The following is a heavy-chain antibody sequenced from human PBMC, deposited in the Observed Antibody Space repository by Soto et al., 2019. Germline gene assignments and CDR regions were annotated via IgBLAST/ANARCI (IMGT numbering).Heavy chain of an antibody. CDR3: AAETRYNWNDGACDY. V-gene: IGHV1-58*01. D-gene: IGHD1-20*01. CDR1: GFTFTSSA. J-gene: IGHJ4*02. CDR2: IVVGSGNT. Sequence: GASVKVSCKASGFTFTSSAVQWVRQARGQRLEWIGWIVVGSGNTNYAQKFQERVTITREMSTSTAYMELSSLRSEDTAVYYCAAETRYNWNDGACDYWGQGTTVTV.